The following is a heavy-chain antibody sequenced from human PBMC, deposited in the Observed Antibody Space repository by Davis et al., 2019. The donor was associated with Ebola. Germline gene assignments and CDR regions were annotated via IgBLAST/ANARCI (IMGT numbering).Heavy chain of an antibody. CDR3: ARGWFRGSMDV. D-gene: IGHD3-10*01. Sequence: HSQTLSLTCDISGDSVSTAGWNWIRQSPSRGLEWLGRTYYKSKWYNDYAVSVKSRITINPDTSKNQFSLQLSSVTPEDTGLYYCARGWFRGSMDVWGEGTTVTVSS. V-gene: IGHV6-1*01. CDR2: TYYKSKWYN. CDR1: GDSVSTAG. J-gene: IGHJ6*04.